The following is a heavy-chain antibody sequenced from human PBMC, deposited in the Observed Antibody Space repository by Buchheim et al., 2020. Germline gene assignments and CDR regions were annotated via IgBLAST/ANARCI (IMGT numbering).Heavy chain of an antibody. CDR2: IYYSGST. Sequence: QVQLQESGPGLVKPSETLSLTCTVSGGSISSYYWSWIRQPPGKGLEWIGYIYYSGSTNYNPSLKSRVTISVDTSKNQFSLKLTSVTAADTALYYCWGHGSSGYYRQFDYWGQGSL. CDR3: WGHGSSGYYRQFDY. V-gene: IGHV4-59*12. J-gene: IGHJ4*02. D-gene: IGHD3-22*01. CDR1: GGSISSYY.